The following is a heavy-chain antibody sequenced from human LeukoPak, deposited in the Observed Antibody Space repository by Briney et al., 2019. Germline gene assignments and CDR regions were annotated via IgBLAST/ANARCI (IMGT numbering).Heavy chain of an antibody. Sequence: PGGSLRLSCAASGFTFSSYGMHWVRQAPGKGLEWVAVISYDGSNKYYADSVKGRFTISRDNSKNTLYLQMNSLRPEDTAVYYCARGPSGGSDAFDIWGQGTMVTVSS. CDR3: ARGPSGGSDAFDI. D-gene: IGHD3-10*01. J-gene: IGHJ3*02. CDR1: GFTFSSYG. CDR2: ISYDGSNK. V-gene: IGHV3-30*03.